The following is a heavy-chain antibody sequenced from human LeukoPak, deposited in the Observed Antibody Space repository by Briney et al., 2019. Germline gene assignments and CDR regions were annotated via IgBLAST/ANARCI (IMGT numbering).Heavy chain of an antibody. CDR1: AFTFSSYA. J-gene: IGHJ4*02. D-gene: IGHD6-13*01. Sequence: PGGSLRLSCAASAFTFSSYAMHLVRQAPGKGLEWVAVISYDGSNKYYADSVKGRFTISRDNSKNTLYLQMNSLRAEDTAVYYCARDSSSSWYGAPDYWGQGTLVTVSS. CDR2: ISYDGSNK. V-gene: IGHV3-30-3*01. CDR3: ARDSSSSWYGAPDY.